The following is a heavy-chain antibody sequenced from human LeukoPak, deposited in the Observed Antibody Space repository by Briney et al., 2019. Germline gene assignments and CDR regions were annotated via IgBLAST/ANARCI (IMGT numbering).Heavy chain of an antibody. V-gene: IGHV1-46*01. CDR3: ARGVQQLGAFDI. D-gene: IGHD6-13*01. Sequence: ASVKVSCKASGYTFTSYYMHWVRQAPGQGLEWMGIINPSGGSTSYAQKFQGRVTITRNTSISTAYMELSSLRSEDTAVYYCARGVQQLGAFDIWGQGTMVTVSS. J-gene: IGHJ3*02. CDR1: GYTFTSYY. CDR2: INPSGGST.